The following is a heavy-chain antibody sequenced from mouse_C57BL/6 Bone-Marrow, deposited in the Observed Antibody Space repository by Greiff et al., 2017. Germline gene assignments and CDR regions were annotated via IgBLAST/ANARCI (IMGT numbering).Heavy chain of an antibody. Sequence: VQLQQSGAELVRPGASVKLSCKASGYTFTDYYINWVKQRPGQGLEWIARLYPGSGNTYYNEKFKGKATLTAEKSSSTAYMQLSSLTSEDSAVYFCANWYFDVWGTGTTVTVSS. CDR3: ANWYFDV. CDR1: GYTFTDYY. V-gene: IGHV1-76*01. CDR2: LYPGSGNT. J-gene: IGHJ1*03.